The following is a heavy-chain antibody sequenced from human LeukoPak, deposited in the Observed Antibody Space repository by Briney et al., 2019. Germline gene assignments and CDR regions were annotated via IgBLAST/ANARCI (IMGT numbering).Heavy chain of an antibody. V-gene: IGHV1-69*04. CDR3: ARDYGDYPAWFGMDX. D-gene: IGHD4-17*01. CDR1: SXX. Sequence: SXXIXXVRQAPGQGLEWMGRIIPILGIANYAQKFQGRVTITADKSTSTAYMELSSLRSEDTAVYYCARDYGDYPAWFGMDXXXQXTT. J-gene: IGHJ6*02. CDR2: IIPILGIA.